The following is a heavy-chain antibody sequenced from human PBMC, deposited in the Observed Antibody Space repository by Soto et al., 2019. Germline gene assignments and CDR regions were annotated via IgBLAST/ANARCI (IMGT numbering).Heavy chain of an antibody. J-gene: IGHJ6*02. CDR1: GFTFSSYG. CDR3: AKDFNDFWSGYYGLGDIYGMDV. Sequence: PGGSLRLSCAASGFTFSSYGMHWVRQAPGKGLEWVAVISYDGSNKYYADSVKGRFTISRDNSKNTLYLEMNSLRAEDTAVYYCAKDFNDFWSGYYGLGDIYGMDVWGQGTTVTVSS. D-gene: IGHD3-3*01. CDR2: ISYDGSNK. V-gene: IGHV3-30*18.